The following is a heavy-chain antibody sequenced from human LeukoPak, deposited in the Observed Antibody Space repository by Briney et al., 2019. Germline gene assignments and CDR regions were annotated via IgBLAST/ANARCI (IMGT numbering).Heavy chain of an antibody. Sequence: SETLSLTCTVSGGSISSSGHYWGWIRQPPGKGLEWIGTMYYSGTSYYNPSLKSRVSISVDTSKNHFSLRLSSVTAADTAVYYCARDHSSGWYSDYFDYWGQGTLVTVSS. CDR1: GGSISSSGHY. J-gene: IGHJ4*02. CDR2: MYYSGTS. V-gene: IGHV4-39*02. D-gene: IGHD6-19*01. CDR3: ARDHSSGWYSDYFDY.